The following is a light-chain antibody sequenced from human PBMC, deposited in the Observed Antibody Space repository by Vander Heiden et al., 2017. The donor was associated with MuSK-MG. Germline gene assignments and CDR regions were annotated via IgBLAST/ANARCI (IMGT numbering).Light chain of an antibody. CDR2: DVT. V-gene: IGLV2-14*01. J-gene: IGLJ1*01. CDR1: SSDVGGYNY. Sequence: QSALTQPASVSGSPGQSITISCTGTSSDVGGYNYVSWYQQHAGKAPKVMIYDVTNRPSGVSNRFSGSKSGNTASLTISGLRAEDEAYYYCSSYTSSSNLYLFGTGTEVTVL. CDR3: SSYTSSSNLYL.